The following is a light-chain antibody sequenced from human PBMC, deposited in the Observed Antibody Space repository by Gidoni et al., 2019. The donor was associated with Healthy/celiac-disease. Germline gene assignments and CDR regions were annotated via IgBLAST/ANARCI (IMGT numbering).Light chain of an antibody. Sequence: SYVLTQPPSVSVAPGKTAMITCGGNNIGSKSVHWYQQKPGQAPVLVIYYDSDRPSGIPARFSVSHSVNTATLTISRVEAGDEADYYCQVWDSSSDHVVFGGGTQLTVL. CDR3: QVWDSSSDHVV. J-gene: IGLJ2*01. CDR2: YDS. V-gene: IGLV3-21*04. CDR1: NIGSKS.